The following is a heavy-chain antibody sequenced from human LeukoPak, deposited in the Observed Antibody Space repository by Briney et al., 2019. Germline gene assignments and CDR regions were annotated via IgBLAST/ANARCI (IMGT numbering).Heavy chain of an antibody. CDR3: AKDAYYDFWGGYIHD. V-gene: IGHV3-9*01. Sequence: GGSLRLSCAASGFTFDDYAMHWARQAPGKGLEWVSGISWNSGSIGYADSVKGRFTISRDNAKNSLYLQMNSLRAEDTALYYCAKDAYYDFWGGYIHDWGQGTLVTVSS. CDR1: GFTFDDYA. CDR2: ISWNSGSI. D-gene: IGHD3-3*01. J-gene: IGHJ4*02.